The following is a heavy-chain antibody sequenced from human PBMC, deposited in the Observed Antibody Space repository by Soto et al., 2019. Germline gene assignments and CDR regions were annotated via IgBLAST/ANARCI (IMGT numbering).Heavy chain of an antibody. V-gene: IGHV1-69*02. CDR1: GGTFSSYT. CDR2: IIPILGIA. D-gene: IGHD4-17*01. Sequence: QVQLVQSGAEVKKPGSSVKVSCKASGGTFSSYTISWVRQAPGQGLEWMGRIIPILGIANYAQKFQGRVTITADKSTSTAYMELSSLRSEDTAVYYCARDLRLVTTGYYFDYRGQGTLVTVSS. CDR3: ARDLRLVTTGYYFDY. J-gene: IGHJ4*02.